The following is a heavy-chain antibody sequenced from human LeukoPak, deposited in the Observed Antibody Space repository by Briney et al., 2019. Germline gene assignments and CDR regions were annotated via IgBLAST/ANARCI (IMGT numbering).Heavy chain of an antibody. D-gene: IGHD1-26*01. CDR1: EFTFSSYA. Sequence: AGGSLRHSCAASEFTFSSYAMSWVRQAPGKGLEWVSAISGSGGSPYYADSVKGRFTISRDNSKNTLYLQMNSLRADDTAVYYCAKGSRGSYYGSYYDYWGQGTLVAVSS. J-gene: IGHJ4*02. CDR3: AKGSRGSYYGSYYDY. V-gene: IGHV3-23*01. CDR2: ISGSGGSP.